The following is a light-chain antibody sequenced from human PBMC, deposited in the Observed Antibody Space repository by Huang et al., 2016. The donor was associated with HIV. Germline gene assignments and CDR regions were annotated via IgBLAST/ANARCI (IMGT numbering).Light chain of an antibody. CDR2: GAS. Sequence: ERVMTQSPATVSLSPGERATLSCRASLSVSTNLAWYQQRPGQAPRLFIYGASTRATGIPARFSGGGSGAEFTLTISSLQSEDFAVYYCQQYDNWPLTFGGGTKVQIK. CDR1: LSVSTN. V-gene: IGKV3-15*01. CDR3: QQYDNWPLT. J-gene: IGKJ4*01.